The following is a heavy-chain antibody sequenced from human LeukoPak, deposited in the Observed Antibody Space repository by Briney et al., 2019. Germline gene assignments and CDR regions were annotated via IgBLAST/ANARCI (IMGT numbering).Heavy chain of an antibody. V-gene: IGHV3-30*02. Sequence: GGSLRLSCAASGFTFSSYGMSWVRQAPGKGLEWVAFIRYDGSNKYYADSVKGRFTISRDNSKNTLYLQMNSLRAEDTAVYYCSKDFAKSCSGGCDFQHWGQGTLVTVSS. CDR1: GFTFSSYG. D-gene: IGHD2-15*01. J-gene: IGHJ1*01. CDR3: SKDFAKSCSGGCDFQH. CDR2: IRYDGSNK.